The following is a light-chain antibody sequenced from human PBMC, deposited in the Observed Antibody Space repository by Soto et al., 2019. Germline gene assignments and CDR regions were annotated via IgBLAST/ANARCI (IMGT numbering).Light chain of an antibody. J-gene: IGKJ1*01. CDR3: QQYNNWRT. Sequence: EIVMTQSPATLSVSPGERATLSCRASQSVSSNLAWYQQKPGQAPRLLIYGASTRAAGIPARFSGSGSGTEFTLTLSSLQSEDFAVYYCQQYNNWRTFGQGT. CDR2: GAS. CDR1: QSVSSN. V-gene: IGKV3-15*01.